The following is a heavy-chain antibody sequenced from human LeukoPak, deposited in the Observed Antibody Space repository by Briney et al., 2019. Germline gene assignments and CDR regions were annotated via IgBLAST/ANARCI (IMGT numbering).Heavy chain of an antibody. D-gene: IGHD3-22*01. J-gene: IGHJ4*02. Sequence: PGGSLRLSCAASGFTFSYYTMHWVRQAPGKGLEWVAVISYDGSNKYYADSVKGRFTISRDNFKNTLYLQMNSLRAEDTAVYYCARVLNYYDSSGYYFSYWGQGTLVTVSS. V-gene: IGHV3-30-3*01. CDR3: ARVLNYYDSSGYYFSY. CDR2: ISYDGSNK. CDR1: GFTFSYYT.